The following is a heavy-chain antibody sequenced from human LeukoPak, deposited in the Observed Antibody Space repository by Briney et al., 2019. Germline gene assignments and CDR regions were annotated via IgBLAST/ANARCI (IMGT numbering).Heavy chain of an antibody. D-gene: IGHD3-16*01. CDR3: ASGRQLGY. J-gene: IGHJ4*02. Sequence: GGSLRLSCAAPGFTFSSYWMSWVRQAPGKGLEWVANIKQDGSEKYYVDSVKGRFTISRDNAKNSLYLQMNSLRAEDTALYYCASGRQLGYWGQGTLVTVSS. V-gene: IGHV3-7*01. CDR2: IKQDGSEK. CDR1: GFTFSSYW.